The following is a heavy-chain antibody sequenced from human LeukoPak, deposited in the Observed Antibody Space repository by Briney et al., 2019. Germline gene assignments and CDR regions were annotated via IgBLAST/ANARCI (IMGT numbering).Heavy chain of an antibody. CDR3: ARGTSSVGNVLDP. D-gene: IGHD2-2*01. V-gene: IGHV3-33*01. Sequence: PGRSLRLSCTASGFPFDKYAMHWVRQAPGKGLEWVALIWYDGSNKYYVDSVKGRFTISRDNSKNTVSLEMNSLRVEDTAFYYRARGTSSVGNVLDPWGQGTQVTVSS. CDR1: GFPFDKYA. CDR2: IWYDGSNK. J-gene: IGHJ5*02.